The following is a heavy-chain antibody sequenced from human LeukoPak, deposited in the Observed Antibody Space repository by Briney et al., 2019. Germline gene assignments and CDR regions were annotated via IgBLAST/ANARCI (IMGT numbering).Heavy chain of an antibody. CDR3: TTYYYDSSGYYAPD. CDR1: GGSISSSNW. CDR2: IHHSGST. Sequence: SETLSLTCAVSGGSISSSNWWSWVRQSPGKGLEWIGEIHHSGSTNYNPSLKSRVTISVDKSKNQFSLKLSSVTGADTAVYYCTTYYYDSSGYYAPDWGQGTLVTVSS. J-gene: IGHJ4*02. V-gene: IGHV4-4*02. D-gene: IGHD3-22*01.